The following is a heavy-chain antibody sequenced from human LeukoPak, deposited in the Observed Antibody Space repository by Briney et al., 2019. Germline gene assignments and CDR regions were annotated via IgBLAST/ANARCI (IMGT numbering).Heavy chain of an antibody. CDR1: GFTFSSYG. Sequence: GRSLRLSCAASGFTFSSYGMHWVRQAPGKGLEWVAVIWYDGSNKYYADSVKGRFTISRDNSKNTLYLQMNSLRADDTAVYYCARGLEEQWLTTDYWGQGTLVTVSS. V-gene: IGHV3-33*01. D-gene: IGHD6-19*01. CDR3: ARGLEEQWLTTDY. J-gene: IGHJ4*02. CDR2: IWYDGSNK.